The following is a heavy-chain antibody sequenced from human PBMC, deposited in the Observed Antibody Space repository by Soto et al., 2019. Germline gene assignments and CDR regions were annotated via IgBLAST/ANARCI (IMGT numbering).Heavy chain of an antibody. D-gene: IGHD1-26*01. CDR2: INPHGGST. V-gene: IGHV1-46*01. CDR3: ARSSGGNFGIIIEGNNWFAP. CDR1: RDTFTRYY. J-gene: IGHJ5*02. Sequence: GASVKVSCKAPRDTFTRYYINWVRQAPGQGLEWMGVINPHGGSTAYAQKFKGRVTMTRDTSESKGYMEVSSLTSEDTAMYYCARSSGGNFGIIIEGNNWFAPWGQGTLVTVSS.